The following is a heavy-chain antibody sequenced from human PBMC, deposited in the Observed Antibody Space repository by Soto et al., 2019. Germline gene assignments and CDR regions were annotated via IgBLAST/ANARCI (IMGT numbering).Heavy chain of an antibody. V-gene: IGHV3-7*03. CDR1: GFTFSSYW. J-gene: IGHJ5*02. CDR2: IKQDGSEK. Sequence: EVQLVESGGGLVQPGGSLRLSCAASGFTFSSYWMSWVRQAPGKGLEWVANIKQDGSEKYYVDSVKGRFTITRDNARNRLYLQMNSQRADDTAVYYCAEKYSDFWSGYYSGFDPWGQGSLLAVS. D-gene: IGHD3-3*01. CDR3: AEKYSDFWSGYYSGFDP.